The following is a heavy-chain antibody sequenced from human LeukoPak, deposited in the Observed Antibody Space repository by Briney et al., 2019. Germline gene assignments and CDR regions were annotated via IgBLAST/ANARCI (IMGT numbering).Heavy chain of an antibody. CDR1: GFTFSSYA. J-gene: IGHJ4*02. Sequence: GGSLRLSCAASGFTFSSYAMSWVRGAPGKGLEWVSSISSSGGSTYYADSVKGRFTVSRDNSKNTLYLQMSSLRAEDTAVYYCANQARRTGYYFDYWGQGTLVTVSS. V-gene: IGHV3-23*01. CDR3: ANQARRTGYYFDY. CDR2: ISSSGGST.